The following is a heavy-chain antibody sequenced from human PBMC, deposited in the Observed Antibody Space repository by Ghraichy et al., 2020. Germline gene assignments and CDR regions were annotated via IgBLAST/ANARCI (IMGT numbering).Heavy chain of an antibody. V-gene: IGHV4-34*01. CDR2: INHSGST. CDR1: GGSFSGYY. D-gene: IGHD2-2*01. J-gene: IGHJ4*02. CDR3: ARSGCEYQLLSVFGVCSDY. Sequence: SETLSLTCAVYGGSFSGYYWSWIRQPPGKGLEWIGEINHSGSTNYNPSLKSRVTISVDTSKNQFSLKLSSVTAADTAVYYCARSGCEYQLLSVFGVCSDYWGQGTLVTVPS.